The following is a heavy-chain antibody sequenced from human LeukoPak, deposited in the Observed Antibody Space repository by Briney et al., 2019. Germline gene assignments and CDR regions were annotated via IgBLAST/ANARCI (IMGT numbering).Heavy chain of an antibody. CDR3: ARDPNYYGSGSYYNPYYFDY. V-gene: IGHV3-21*01. Sequence: GGSLRLSCAASGFTFSSYSMNWVRQAPGKGLEWVSSISSSSSYIYYADSVKGRFTISRDNAKNSLYLQMNSLRAEDTAVYYCARDPNYYGSGSYYNPYYFDYWGQGTLVTVSS. D-gene: IGHD3-10*01. J-gene: IGHJ4*02. CDR1: GFTFSSYS. CDR2: ISSSSSYI.